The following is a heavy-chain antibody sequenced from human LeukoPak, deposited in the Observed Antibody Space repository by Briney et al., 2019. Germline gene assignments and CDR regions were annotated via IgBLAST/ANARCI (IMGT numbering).Heavy chain of an antibody. D-gene: IGHD1/OR15-1a*01. J-gene: IGHJ4*02. V-gene: IGHV7-4-1*02. CDR2: INTNTGNP. Sequence: ASVTVSSKASGYTFTSYAMNWVRQAPGQGLEWMGWINTNTGNPTYAQVFTGRFVFFLDTSVSTAYLHITSLKAEDTAVYYCAREPEQSGDYWGQGTLVTVSS. CDR3: AREPEQSGDY. CDR1: GYTFTSYA.